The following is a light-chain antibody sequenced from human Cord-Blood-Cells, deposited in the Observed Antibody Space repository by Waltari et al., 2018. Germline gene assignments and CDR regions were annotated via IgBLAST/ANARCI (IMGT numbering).Light chain of an antibody. J-gene: IGLJ3*02. CDR2: EDN. Sequence: NSMLTPPHSVSECPGLPGTISCTRSIVSISSTYFHGFQQRPGSSPTTVIYEDNQRPSGVPDRFSGSIDSSSNSAALTISGLKTKDEADYYCQSYDSSNHWVFGGGTRLTVL. CDR1: IVSISSTY. V-gene: IGLV6-57*01. CDR3: QSYDSSNHWV.